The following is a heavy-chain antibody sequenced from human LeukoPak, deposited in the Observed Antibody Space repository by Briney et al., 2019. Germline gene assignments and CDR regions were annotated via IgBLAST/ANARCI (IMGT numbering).Heavy chain of an antibody. V-gene: IGHV3-7*01. J-gene: IGHJ3*01. CDR3: ARSNPNRNALDL. Sequence: GGSLRLSCAASGFTLNSYLMSWVRQAPGRGLEWVANIKKDGSEESYSDSVKGRFTVSRDNAKNSLFLQMNSLRGEDTAVYYCARSNPNRNALDLWGQGTMVTISS. CDR2: IKKDGSEE. CDR1: GFTLNSYL. D-gene: IGHD1-14*01.